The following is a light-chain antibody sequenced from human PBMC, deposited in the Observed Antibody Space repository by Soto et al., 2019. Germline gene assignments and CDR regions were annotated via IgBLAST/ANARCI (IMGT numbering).Light chain of an antibody. V-gene: IGKV3-15*01. J-gene: IGKJ4*01. CDR2: GAS. CDR3: LQYNNWPPLT. CDR1: QSVSSN. Sequence: EIVMTQSTATLSVSPGERATLSCRASQSVSSNLACYQQKPGQAPRLLIYGASTRATGIPSRFSGSGSGTEFTLTISSLPSEDFAVYYCLQYNNWPPLTFGGGTKVE.